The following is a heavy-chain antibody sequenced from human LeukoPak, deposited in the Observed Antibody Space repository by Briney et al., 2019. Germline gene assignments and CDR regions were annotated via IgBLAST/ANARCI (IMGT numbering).Heavy chain of an antibody. Sequence: GGSLRLSCAASGFTFSSYGMSWVRQAPGKGLEGVAAISAGGDLTNYADSVKGRFTISRDSSKNMLYVQMNSLRAEDTATYYCAKGLISSATYFSYFDYWGQGTLVTVSS. V-gene: IGHV3-23*01. CDR2: ISAGGDLT. CDR1: GFTFSSYG. D-gene: IGHD1-26*01. J-gene: IGHJ4*02. CDR3: AKGLISSATYFSYFDY.